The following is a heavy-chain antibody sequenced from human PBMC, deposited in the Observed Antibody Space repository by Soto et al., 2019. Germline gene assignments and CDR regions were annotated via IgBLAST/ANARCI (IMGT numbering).Heavy chain of an antibody. D-gene: IGHD3-16*01. V-gene: IGHV3-13*01. CDR3: ARGSADDYIWGSSYPGAFDI. CDR2: IGTAGDT. Sequence: GGSLRLSCAASGFTFSSYDMHWVRQATGKGLEWVSAIGTAGDTYYPGSLKGRFTISRENAKNSLYLQMNSLRAGDTAVYYCARGSADDYIWGSSYPGAFDIWGQGTMVTVSS. CDR1: GFTFSSYD. J-gene: IGHJ3*02.